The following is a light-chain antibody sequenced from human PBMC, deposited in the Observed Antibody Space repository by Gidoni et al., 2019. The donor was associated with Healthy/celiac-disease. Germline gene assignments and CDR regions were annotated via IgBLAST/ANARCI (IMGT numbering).Light chain of an antibody. CDR1: QDISNY. CDR2: DAS. Sequence: DIQMTQSPSSLSASVGDRVTITCQASQDISNYLNWYQQKPGKAPKLLIYDASNLETGVPSRLSGSGSGTDFTFTISSLQPEDIATYYCQQYDNLPPGWTFGQGTKVEIK. J-gene: IGKJ1*01. V-gene: IGKV1-33*01. CDR3: QQYDNLPPGWT.